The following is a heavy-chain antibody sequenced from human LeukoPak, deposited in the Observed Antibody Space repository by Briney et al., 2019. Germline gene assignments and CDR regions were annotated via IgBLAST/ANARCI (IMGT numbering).Heavy chain of an antibody. CDR1: GFTFSSYA. Sequence: PGRSLRLSCAASGFTFSSYAMHWVRQAPGKGLEWVAVISYDGMNKYYADSVKGRFTISRDNSKNTLYLQMNSLRVEDTAVYYCARVPRPKYSSGWDGAFDIWGQGTRVTVSS. D-gene: IGHD6-19*01. CDR2: ISYDGMNK. J-gene: IGHJ3*02. CDR3: ARVPRPKYSSGWDGAFDI. V-gene: IGHV3-30*04.